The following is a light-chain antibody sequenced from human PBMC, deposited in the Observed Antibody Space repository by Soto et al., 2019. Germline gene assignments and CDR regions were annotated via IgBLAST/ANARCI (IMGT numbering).Light chain of an antibody. V-gene: IGLV3-21*04. CDR3: QVWDSSSDHYV. CDR1: SIGSKS. CDR2: YDS. Sequence: SYELTQPPSVSVAPGETARITCGGNSIGSKSVHWYQQKPGQAPVLVIYYDSDRPSGIPERFSGSNPGNTATLTISRVEAGDEADYYCQVWDSSSDHYVFGTGTKRTV. J-gene: IGLJ1*01.